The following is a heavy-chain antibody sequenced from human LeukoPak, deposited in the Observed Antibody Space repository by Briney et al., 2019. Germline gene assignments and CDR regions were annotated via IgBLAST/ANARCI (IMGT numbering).Heavy chain of an antibody. CDR2: IWYDGSNK. Sequence: PGGSLRLSCAASGFTFSSYGMHWVRQAPGKGLEWVAVIWYDGSNKYYADSVKGRFTISRDNSKNTLYLQMNSLRAGDTAVYYCARDQDSSGWYYTLDYWGQGTLVTVSS. CDR3: ARDQDSSGWYYTLDY. J-gene: IGHJ4*02. V-gene: IGHV3-33*01. D-gene: IGHD6-19*01. CDR1: GFTFSSYG.